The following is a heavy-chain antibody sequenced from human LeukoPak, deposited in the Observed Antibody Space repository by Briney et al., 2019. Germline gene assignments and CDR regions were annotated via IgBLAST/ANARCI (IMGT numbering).Heavy chain of an antibody. Sequence: SETLSLTCTVSGGSISSHYWSWIRQPPGKGLEWIGYIYYSGSTNYNPSLKSRVTISVDTSKNQFSLKLSSVTAADTAVYYCARSSLGCTNGVCYTGPFDYWGQGTLVTVSS. CDR2: IYYSGST. CDR3: ARSSLGCTNGVCYTGPFDY. CDR1: GGSISSHY. V-gene: IGHV4-59*11. D-gene: IGHD2-8*01. J-gene: IGHJ4*02.